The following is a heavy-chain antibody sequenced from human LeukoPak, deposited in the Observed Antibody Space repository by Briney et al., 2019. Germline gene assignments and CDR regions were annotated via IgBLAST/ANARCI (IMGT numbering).Heavy chain of an antibody. Sequence: GASVKVSCKAVGYSFTNYYMHWVRQARGQGLEWMGWMNPNSGNTGYAQKFQGRVTMTRNTSISIAYMELSSLRSDDTAVYYCARATGKDILTGRKLDNWGQGTLVTVSS. CDR2: MNPNSGNT. J-gene: IGHJ4*02. CDR1: GYSFTNYY. D-gene: IGHD3-9*01. V-gene: IGHV1-8*02. CDR3: ARATGKDILTGRKLDN.